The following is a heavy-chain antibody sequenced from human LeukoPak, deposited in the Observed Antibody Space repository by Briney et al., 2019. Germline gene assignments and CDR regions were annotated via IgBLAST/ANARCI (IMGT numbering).Heavy chain of an antibody. J-gene: IGHJ3*02. Sequence: SETLSLTCTVSGGSISSGSYYWSWIRQPAGKGLEWIGRIYTSGSTNYNPSLKSRVTISVDTSKNQFSLKLSSVTAADTAVYYCARDRRITMVRNLWGDKIDAFDIWGQGTMVTVSS. V-gene: IGHV4-61*02. CDR3: ARDRRITMVRNLWGDKIDAFDI. D-gene: IGHD3-10*01. CDR2: IYTSGST. CDR1: GGSISSGSYY.